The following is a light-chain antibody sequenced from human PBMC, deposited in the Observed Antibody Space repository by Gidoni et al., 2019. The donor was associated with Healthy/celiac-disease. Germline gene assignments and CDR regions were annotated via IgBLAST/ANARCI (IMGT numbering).Light chain of an antibody. Sequence: DIHMTQSPSSLSASVGDRVTITCRASQSISSYLHWYQQKPGKAPKLLIYAASSLQSGVPSRFSGSGSGTDFTLTISSLQPEDFATYYCQQSYSTPPWTFGQGTKVEIK. CDR2: AAS. J-gene: IGKJ1*01. V-gene: IGKV1-39*01. CDR1: QSISSY. CDR3: QQSYSTPPWT.